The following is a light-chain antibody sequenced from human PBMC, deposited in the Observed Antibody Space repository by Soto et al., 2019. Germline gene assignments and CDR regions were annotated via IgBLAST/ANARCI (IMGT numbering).Light chain of an antibody. V-gene: IGLV1-44*01. CDR3: AAWDDSLNGYV. Sequence: QSVQTQPPSASGTPGQRVTISCSGSSSNIGSNTVNWYQQLPGTAPKLLIYSNNQQPSGVPDRFSGSKSGTSASLAISGLQSEDEADYYCAAWDDSLNGYVFGTGTKVTVL. J-gene: IGLJ1*01. CDR1: SSNIGSNT. CDR2: SNN.